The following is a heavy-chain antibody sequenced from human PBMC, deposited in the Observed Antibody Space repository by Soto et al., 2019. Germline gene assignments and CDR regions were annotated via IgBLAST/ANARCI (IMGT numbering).Heavy chain of an antibody. J-gene: IGHJ3*02. CDR2: INPSGGST. Sequence: ASVKVSCKASGYTFTSYYMHWVRQAPGQGLEWMGIINPSGGSTSYAQKFQGRVTMTRDTSTSTVYMELSSLRSEDTAVYYCARAPIFRGYSSSFFAFDIWGQGKMVTV. CDR3: ARAPIFRGYSSSFFAFDI. D-gene: IGHD6-13*01. CDR1: GYTFTSYY. V-gene: IGHV1-46*01.